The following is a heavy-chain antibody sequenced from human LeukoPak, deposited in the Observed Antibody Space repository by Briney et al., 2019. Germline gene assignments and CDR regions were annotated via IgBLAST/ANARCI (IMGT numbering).Heavy chain of an antibody. D-gene: IGHD6-19*01. Sequence: SETLSLTCTVSGGSISSYYWSWIRQPPGKGLEWIGYIYYSGSTNYNPSLKSRATISVDTSKNQFSLKLSSVTAADTAVYYCARDRSSLNWFDPWGQGTLVTVSS. J-gene: IGHJ5*02. V-gene: IGHV4-59*01. CDR2: IYYSGST. CDR1: GGSISSYY. CDR3: ARDRSSLNWFDP.